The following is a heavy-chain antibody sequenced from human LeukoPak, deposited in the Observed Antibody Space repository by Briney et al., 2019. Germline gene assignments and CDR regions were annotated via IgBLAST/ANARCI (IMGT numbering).Heavy chain of an antibody. CDR3: TRVTSVLRAFIERYYVDY. D-gene: IGHD2-8*02. J-gene: IGHJ4*02. Sequence: GGSLRLSCAASGFTFSNAWMSWVRQAPGKGLEWVGRIKSKTDGGTTDYAAHVKGRFTISRDDSKNTLYLQMNSLKTEDTAVYYCTRVTSVLRAFIERYYVDYWGQGTLVTVSS. CDR2: IKSKTDGGTT. CDR1: GFTFSNAW. V-gene: IGHV3-15*01.